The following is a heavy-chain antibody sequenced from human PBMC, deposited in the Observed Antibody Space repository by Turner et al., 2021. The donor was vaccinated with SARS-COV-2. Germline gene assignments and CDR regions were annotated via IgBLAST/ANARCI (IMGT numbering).Heavy chain of an antibody. CDR1: GGSISRSNYY. D-gene: IGHD3-10*01. Sequence: QLQLQESGPGLLKPSETLSLTCTVSGGSISRSNYYWGWIRQPPGKGLEWIGSIYYSGSTYYNPSLKSRVTISVDTSKNQFSLKLSSVTAADTAVYYCARLLNPESYYYYYYGMDVWGQGTTVTVSS. V-gene: IGHV4-39*01. CDR3: ARLLNPESYYYYYYGMDV. CDR2: IYYSGST. J-gene: IGHJ6*02.